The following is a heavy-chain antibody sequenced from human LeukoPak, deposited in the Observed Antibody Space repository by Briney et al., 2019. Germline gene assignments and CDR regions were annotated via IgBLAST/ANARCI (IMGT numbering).Heavy chain of an antibody. CDR3: ARLAAAGTSPDY. CDR2: IYYSGST. D-gene: IGHD6-13*01. V-gene: IGHV4-39*01. CDR1: GGSISSSSYY. J-gene: IGHJ4*02. Sequence: PSETLSLTCTVSGGSISSSSYYWGWIRQPPGKGLEWIGSIYYSGSTYYNPSLKSRVTISVDTSKNQFSLKLSSVTAADTAAYYCARLAAAGTSPDYWGQGALVTVSS.